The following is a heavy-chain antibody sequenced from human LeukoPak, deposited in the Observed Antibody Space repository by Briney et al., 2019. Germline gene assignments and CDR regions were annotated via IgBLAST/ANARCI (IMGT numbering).Heavy chain of an antibody. J-gene: IGHJ4*02. Sequence: GESLKISCKAAGYSFTNYWIGWVRQMPGKGVEWMGIIYPGDSGTRYSPSFQGQVTISADKSISTAYLQWSSLKASDTAMYYCARQIYCGGDCYSDYYFDYWGQGTLVTVSS. CDR2: IYPGDSGT. CDR1: GYSFTNYW. CDR3: ARQIYCGGDCYSDYYFDY. D-gene: IGHD2-21*02. V-gene: IGHV5-51*01.